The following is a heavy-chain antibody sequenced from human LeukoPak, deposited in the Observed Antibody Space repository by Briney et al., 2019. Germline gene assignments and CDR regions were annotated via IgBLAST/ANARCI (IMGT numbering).Heavy chain of an antibody. V-gene: IGHV1-2*02. Sequence: ASVKVSCKASGYTFTSYGISWVRQAPGQGLEWMGWMNPNSGGTNYAQKFQGRVTMTRDTSISTAYMELSRLRSDDTAVYYCASIAAAGTIRFDPWGQGTLVTVSS. J-gene: IGHJ5*02. CDR2: MNPNSGGT. CDR3: ASIAAAGTIRFDP. D-gene: IGHD6-13*01. CDR1: GYTFTSYG.